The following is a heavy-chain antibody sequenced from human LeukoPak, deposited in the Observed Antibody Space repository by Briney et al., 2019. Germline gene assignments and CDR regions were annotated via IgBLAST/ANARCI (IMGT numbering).Heavy chain of an antibody. CDR3: ARHDRGRTTRY. CDR1: GYSISSGYY. CDR2: IYHSGST. J-gene: IGHJ4*02. V-gene: IGHV4-38-2*01. Sequence: SETLSLTCAVSGYSISSGYYWGLIRPPPGKGLEWIGSIYHSGSTYYNPSLKGRVTISVDTSKNQFSLKLNTLSAADTAVYYCARHDRGRTTRYWGQGTLVTVSS. D-gene: IGHD1-1*01.